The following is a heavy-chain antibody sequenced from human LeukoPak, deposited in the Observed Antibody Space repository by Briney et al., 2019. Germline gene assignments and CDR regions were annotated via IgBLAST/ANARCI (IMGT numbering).Heavy chain of an antibody. V-gene: IGHV3-53*01. J-gene: IGHJ3*02. CDR3: ARGEMVRGVNGAFDI. CDR2: IYSGGST. Sequence: PGGSLRLSCAASGFTVSSNYMSWVRQAPGKGLEWVSVIYSGGSTYYADSVKGRFTISRDNSKNTLYLQMNSLRAEDTAVYYCARGEMVRGVNGAFDIWGQGTMVTVSS. D-gene: IGHD3-10*01. CDR1: GFTVSSNY.